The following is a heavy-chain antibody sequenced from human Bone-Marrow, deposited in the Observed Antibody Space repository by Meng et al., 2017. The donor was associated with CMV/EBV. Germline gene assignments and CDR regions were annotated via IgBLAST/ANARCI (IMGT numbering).Heavy chain of an antibody. D-gene: IGHD5-24*01. J-gene: IGHJ4*02. V-gene: IGHV1-2*02. CDR2: INPNSGGT. CDR3: ARGRVKKDGYNFDATALSDYGY. Sequence: ASVKVSCKASGYTFTGYYMHWVRQAPGQGLEWMGWINPNSGGTNYAQKFQGRVTMTRDTSISTAYMELSSLRSEDTAVYYCARGRVKKDGYNFDATALSDYGYWGQGTLVAVSS. CDR1: GYTFTGYY.